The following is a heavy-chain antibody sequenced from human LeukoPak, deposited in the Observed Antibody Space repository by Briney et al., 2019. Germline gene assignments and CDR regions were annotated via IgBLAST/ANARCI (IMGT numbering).Heavy chain of an antibody. CDR2: ISWNSGSI. D-gene: IGHD5-18*01. CDR3: AKGHVDTAFGFFDY. J-gene: IGHJ4*02. Sequence: PGRSLRLSCAASGFTFDDYAMHWVRQAPGKGLEWVSGISWNSGSIGYADSVKGRFTISRDNAKNSPYLQMNSLRAEDMALFYCAKGHVDTAFGFFDYWGQGTLVTVSS. CDR1: GFTFDDYA. V-gene: IGHV3-9*03.